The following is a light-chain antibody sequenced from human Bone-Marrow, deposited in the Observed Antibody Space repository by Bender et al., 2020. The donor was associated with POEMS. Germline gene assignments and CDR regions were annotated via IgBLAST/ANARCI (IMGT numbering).Light chain of an antibody. V-gene: IGLV2-14*02. Sequence: QSALTQPASVSGSPGQSITISCTGTSSDVGRYNYVSWYQQHPGKAPKVMIYEVIKRPSGVSNRFSGSKSGNTASLIISGLQAEDEADYFCTSYTGSPTYVFGSGTKVTVL. CDR3: TSYTGSPTYV. CDR2: EVI. J-gene: IGLJ1*01. CDR1: SSDVGRYNY.